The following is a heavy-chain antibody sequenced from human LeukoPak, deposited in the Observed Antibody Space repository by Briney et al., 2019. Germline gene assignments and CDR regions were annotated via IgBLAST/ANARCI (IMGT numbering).Heavy chain of an antibody. D-gene: IGHD3-22*01. CDR1: GFTFSIYA. CDR2: ISGSGGST. V-gene: IGHV3-23*01. J-gene: IGHJ4*02. CDR3: ARAGEADYYDSSGYYS. Sequence: GGSLRLSCAASGFTFSIYAMSWVRQAPGKGLEWVSAISGSGGSTYYADSVKGRFTISRDNSKNTLYLQMNSLRAEDTAVYYCARAGEADYYDSSGYYSWGQGTLVTVSS.